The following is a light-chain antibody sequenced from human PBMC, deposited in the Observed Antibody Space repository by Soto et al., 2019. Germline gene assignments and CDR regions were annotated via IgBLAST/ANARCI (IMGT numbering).Light chain of an antibody. CDR1: QTVSSY. Sequence: ENVLTQSPGTLSLSPGERATLSCRASQTVSSYLTWYQQRPGQAPRLLIYGASKRATGIPDRFSGSGSGTDFTLTISRLWPEDFAVYYCQKYGTSPITFGQGTRLEIK. V-gene: IGKV3-20*01. CDR2: GAS. J-gene: IGKJ5*01. CDR3: QKYGTSPIT.